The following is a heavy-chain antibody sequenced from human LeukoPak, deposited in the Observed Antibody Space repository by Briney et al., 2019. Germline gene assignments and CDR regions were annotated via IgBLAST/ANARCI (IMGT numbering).Heavy chain of an antibody. Sequence: PSETLSLTCTVSGGSISSRRYYWGWLRQAPGKGLEWIGSIYYSESTYYNPSLKSRVTISVDTSKNQCSQRLTSVTAADAAVYYCTRQRFGGLYAEYFQHWGHGTLVTVSS. D-gene: IGHD3-10*01. CDR1: GGSISSRRYY. V-gene: IGHV4-39*01. CDR3: TRQRFGGLYAEYFQH. CDR2: IYYSEST. J-gene: IGHJ1*01.